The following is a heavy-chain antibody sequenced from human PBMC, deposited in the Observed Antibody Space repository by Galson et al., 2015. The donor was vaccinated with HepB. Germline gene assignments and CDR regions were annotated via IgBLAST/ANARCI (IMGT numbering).Heavy chain of an antibody. J-gene: IGHJ6*02. V-gene: IGHV1-18*04. CDR3: ARVGIDADTAVATPAYYYYGMDV. CDR2: ISVYTGDT. CDR1: GYSFYSYN. D-gene: IGHD5-18*01. Sequence: SVKVSCKASGYSFYSYNIVWVRQAPGQGLEWVGWISVYTGDTNSAQKFQGRVTMTTDTSTSTAYMEVRSLRSDDTAVFYCARVGIDADTAVATPAYYYYGMDVWGRGTLVIVSS.